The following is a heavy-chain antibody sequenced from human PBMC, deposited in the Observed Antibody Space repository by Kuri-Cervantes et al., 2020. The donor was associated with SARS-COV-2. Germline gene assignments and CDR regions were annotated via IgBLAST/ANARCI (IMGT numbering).Heavy chain of an antibody. J-gene: IGHJ3*02. CDR3: ARVLIPRAFDI. V-gene: IGHV3-30*03. CDR1: GFTFSSYS. Sequence: GGSLRLSCGGTGFTFSSYSMNWVRQAPGKGLEWVAVISYDGSNKYYADSVKGRFTISRDNSKNTLYLQMNSLRAEDTAVYYCARVLIPRAFDIWGQGTMVTVSS. CDR2: ISYDGSNK.